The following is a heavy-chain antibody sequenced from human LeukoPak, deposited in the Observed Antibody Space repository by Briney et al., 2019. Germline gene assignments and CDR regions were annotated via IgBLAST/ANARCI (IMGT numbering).Heavy chain of an antibody. D-gene: IGHD3-16*02. Sequence: SETLSLTCTVSGGSISSSSYYWGWLRQPPGTGLEWIGSNYYSGSTYYNPSLKSRVTISVDTSKNQFSLKLSSVTAADTAVYYCARTGLFDYVWGSYQPFDYWGQGTLVTVSS. J-gene: IGHJ4*02. CDR2: NYYSGST. CDR3: ARTGLFDYVWGSYQPFDY. CDR1: GGSISSSSYY. V-gene: IGHV4-39*01.